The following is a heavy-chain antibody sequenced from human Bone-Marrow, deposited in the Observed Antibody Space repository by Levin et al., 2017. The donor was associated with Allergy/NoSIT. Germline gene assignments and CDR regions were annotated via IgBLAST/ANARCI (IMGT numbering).Heavy chain of an antibody. CDR2: ISYDGSNN. CDR1: GFTFSDYG. J-gene: IGHJ4*02. D-gene: IGHD3-22*01. CDR3: AKDSGSGHYPDF. V-gene: IGHV3-30*18. Sequence: PGGSLRLSCTASGFTFSDYGMHWVRQAPGKGLEWVAVISYDGSNNYYAESVKGRFSISRDNSKKTGYLQMNSLTVEDTAVYYCAKDSGSGHYPDFWGQGTLVTVSS.